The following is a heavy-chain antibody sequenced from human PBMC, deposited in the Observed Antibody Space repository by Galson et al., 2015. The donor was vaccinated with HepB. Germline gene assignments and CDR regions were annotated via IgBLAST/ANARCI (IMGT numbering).Heavy chain of an antibody. Sequence: SVKVSCKASGYTFTSNGISWVRQAPGRGLEWVGWISTRSGNTNYAQRLQGRVTMTTDTSTSTAYMELRRLRSDDTAIYYCVRDRLHSFDYWGQGTLVTVSS. CDR2: ISTRSGNT. J-gene: IGHJ4*02. CDR1: GYTFTSNG. V-gene: IGHV1-18*04. CDR3: VRDRLHSFDY.